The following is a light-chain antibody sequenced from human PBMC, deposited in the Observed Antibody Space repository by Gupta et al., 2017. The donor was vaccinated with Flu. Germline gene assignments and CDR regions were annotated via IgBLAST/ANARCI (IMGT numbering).Light chain of an antibody. V-gene: IGLV6-57*03. J-gene: IGLJ3*02. Sequence: NFMLTHPHSVSESPGKTVTSTCTRSSGSIASNYVQWYQQRPGSAPTTVIFDDNQRPPGVPERFSGSNYSSTTSVSINSSGLKTEDDSYYQCQYYNSSMQVFGGGTKLTVL. CDR1: SGSIASNY. CDR3: QYYNSSMQV. CDR2: DDN.